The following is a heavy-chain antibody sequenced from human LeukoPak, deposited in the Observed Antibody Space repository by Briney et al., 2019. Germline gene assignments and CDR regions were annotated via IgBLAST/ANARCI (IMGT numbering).Heavy chain of an antibody. D-gene: IGHD3-3*01. CDR2: IIPIFGTA. V-gene: IGHV1-69*13. Sequence: ASVKVSCKASGGTFSSYAISWVRQAPGQGLEWMGGIIPIFGTANYAQKFQGRVTITADESTSTAYMEPSSLRSEDTAVYYCARDGEKAIFGVVIPYNWFDPWGQGTLVTVSS. CDR1: GGTFSSYA. CDR3: ARDGEKAIFGVVIPYNWFDP. J-gene: IGHJ5*02.